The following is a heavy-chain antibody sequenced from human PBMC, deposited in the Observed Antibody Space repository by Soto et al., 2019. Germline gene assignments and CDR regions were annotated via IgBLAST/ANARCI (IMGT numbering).Heavy chain of an antibody. CDR1: GFTFSGSA. V-gene: IGHV3-73*02. D-gene: IGHD3-22*01. J-gene: IGHJ4*02. Sequence: EVQLVESGGDLVQPGGSLKLSCAASGFTFSGSAMHWVRQASGKGLEWVGHIRRSAKNYATVYAASVKGRFIISRDDSKNTAYLQMNSLKTDDTAVYYCTRTFYGSDYFSPDFDYWGQGTLVTVSS. CDR3: TRTFYGSDYFSPDFDY. CDR2: IRRSAKNYAT.